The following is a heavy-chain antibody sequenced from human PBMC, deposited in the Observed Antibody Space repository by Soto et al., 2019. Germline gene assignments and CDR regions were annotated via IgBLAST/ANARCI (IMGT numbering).Heavy chain of an antibody. CDR3: ASAVS. CDR1: GVIFSSYG. CDR2: IWYDGSNK. Sequence: PGRAVKPNCAASGVIFSSYGMHWVRQAPGKGLEWVGVIWYDGSNKYYGDSVKGRFTISRDNSKNTLYLQMNSLRVEDTAVYYCASAVSWGQGTLVTVSS. V-gene: IGHV3-33*01. J-gene: IGHJ4*02. D-gene: IGHD4-17*01.